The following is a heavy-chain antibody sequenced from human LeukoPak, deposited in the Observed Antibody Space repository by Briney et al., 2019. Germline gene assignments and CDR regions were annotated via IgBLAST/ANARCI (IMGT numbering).Heavy chain of an antibody. CDR1: GGTFSSYA. D-gene: IGHD3-3*01. V-gene: IGHV1-69*13. CDR3: ATIFGVGNPYYYYGMQL. CDR2: IIPIFGTA. Sequence: SVKVSCKASGGTFSSYAISWVRQAPGQGLEWMGGIIPIFGTANYAQKFQGRVTITADESTSTAYMELSSLRSEDTAVYYCATIFGVGNPYYYYGMQLWGQGTTVTVSS. J-gene: IGHJ6*02.